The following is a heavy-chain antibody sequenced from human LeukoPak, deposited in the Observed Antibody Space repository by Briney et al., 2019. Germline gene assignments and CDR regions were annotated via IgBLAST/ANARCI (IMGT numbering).Heavy chain of an antibody. CDR1: GFTFSSYA. Sequence: GGSLRLSCAASGFTFSSYAMSWVRKAPGKGLEWVSAISGSGGSTYYADSGKGRFTISRDNSKNTLYLQMNSLRAEDTAVYYCAKDSKRSSYSDCWGQGTLVTVSS. CDR2: ISGSGGST. CDR3: AKDSKRSSYSDC. V-gene: IGHV3-23*01. J-gene: IGHJ4*02. D-gene: IGHD6-19*01.